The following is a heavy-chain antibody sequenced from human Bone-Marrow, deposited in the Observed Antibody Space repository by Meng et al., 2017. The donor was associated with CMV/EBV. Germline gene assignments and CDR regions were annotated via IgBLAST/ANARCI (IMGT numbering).Heavy chain of an antibody. D-gene: IGHD6-19*01. Sequence: GESLKISCAASGFTFSSYDMHWVRQATGKGLEWVSAIGTAGDTYYPGSVKGRFTISRENAKNSLYLQMNSLRAGDTAVYYCARGWSSGWPYYYYYGMDVWGQGTTVTVPS. J-gene: IGHJ6*02. CDR2: IGTAGDT. V-gene: IGHV3-13*01. CDR1: GFTFSSYD. CDR3: ARGWSSGWPYYYYYGMDV.